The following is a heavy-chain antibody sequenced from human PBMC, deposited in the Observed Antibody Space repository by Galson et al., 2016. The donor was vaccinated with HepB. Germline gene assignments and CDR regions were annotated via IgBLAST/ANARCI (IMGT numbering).Heavy chain of an antibody. J-gene: IGHJ4*02. CDR3: ARDRYGGYFDY. CDR2: IGYDGNNK. CDR1: GFSFTTYS. Sequence: SLRLSCAASGFSFTTYSMHWVRQAPGKGLEWVALIGYDGNNKYYTESVQGRFTISRDNSRNTLYLQMNSLRAEDTAVYYCARDRYGGYFDYWGQGTLVTVSS. D-gene: IGHD4-23*01. V-gene: IGHV3-33*01.